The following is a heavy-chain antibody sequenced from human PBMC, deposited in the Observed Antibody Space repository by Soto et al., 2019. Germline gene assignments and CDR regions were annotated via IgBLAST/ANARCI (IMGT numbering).Heavy chain of an antibody. J-gene: IGHJ4*02. CDR2: ITPVFGTT. CDR1: GATYDSYP. D-gene: IGHD5-12*01. CDR3: ARDGYIHSEGVFAG. Sequence: QVQLVQSGAEVKRPGSSVKVSCKASGATYDSYPISWLRQVPGQGLEWMGRITPVFGTTNYAQKFQGRVTIIADKSTSTVYMDLSRLTSEDTAVYYCARDGYIHSEGVFAGWGQGLLFTVSS. V-gene: IGHV1-69*06.